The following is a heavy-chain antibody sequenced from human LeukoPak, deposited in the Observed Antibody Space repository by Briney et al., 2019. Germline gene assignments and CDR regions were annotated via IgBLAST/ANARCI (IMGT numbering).Heavy chain of an antibody. Sequence: GASVKVSCKASGGIFSRYAISWVRQAPGQGLEWMGGIIHIFGTANYAQKFQGRVTITADESTSTAYMGLSSLRSEDTAVYYCAIWLGPSYYYYYMDVWGKGTTVTVSS. D-gene: IGHD5-12*01. CDR1: GGIFSRYA. V-gene: IGHV1-69*13. CDR3: AIWLGPSYYYYYMDV. CDR2: IIHIFGTA. J-gene: IGHJ6*03.